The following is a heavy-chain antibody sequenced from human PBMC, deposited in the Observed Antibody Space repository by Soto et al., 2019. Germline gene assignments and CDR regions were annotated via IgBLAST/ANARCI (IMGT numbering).Heavy chain of an antibody. V-gene: IGHV4-59*08. CDR2: IYYSGST. D-gene: IGHD3-10*01. CDR3: ARLTLWPGSGNGDAFDI. CDR1: GGSTSGFY. Sequence: SETLSLTCTVYGGSTSGFYWSWIRQPPGKGLEWIGNIYYSGSTRSNPSLKSRVTLALDTSKRQFSLKLSSVTAADTAVYYCARLTLWPGSGNGDAFDIWGQGTMVTVSS. J-gene: IGHJ3*02.